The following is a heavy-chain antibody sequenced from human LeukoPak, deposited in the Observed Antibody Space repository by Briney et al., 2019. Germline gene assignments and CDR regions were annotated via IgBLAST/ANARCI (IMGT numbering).Heavy chain of an antibody. CDR2: ISDNGDST. Sequence: PGGSLRLSCADSGLSFSSYAMSWVRQAPGKGLEWVSAISDNGDSTYCADSVKGRFTISRDNSKNTLYLQMNSLRAEDTAVYYCAKSLATPDYWGQGTLVTVSS. CDR3: AKSLATPDY. CDR1: GLSFSSYA. J-gene: IGHJ4*02. V-gene: IGHV3-23*01.